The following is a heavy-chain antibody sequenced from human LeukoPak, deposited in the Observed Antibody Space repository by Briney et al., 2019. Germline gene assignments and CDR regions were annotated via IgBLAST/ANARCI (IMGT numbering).Heavy chain of an antibody. CDR3: VRESRPGGAMGLYHNLDY. D-gene: IGHD1-1*01. Sequence: GGSLRLSCAGSGFSFSDFWMTWVRQTPGKGLEWVANIKEDGTEKNLVDSVKGRFTISRDNTKNLLFLEMNNLRGDDTAIYYCVRESRPGGAMGLYHNLDYWGQGTLVAVSS. CDR2: IKEDGTEK. J-gene: IGHJ4*02. V-gene: IGHV3-7*01. CDR1: GFSFSDFW.